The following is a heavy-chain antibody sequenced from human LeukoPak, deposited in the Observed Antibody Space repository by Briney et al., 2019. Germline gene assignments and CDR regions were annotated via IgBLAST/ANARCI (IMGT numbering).Heavy chain of an antibody. D-gene: IGHD1-26*01. CDR3: ARTGSGSYDLDY. V-gene: IGHV4-39*01. Sequence: FETLSLTCSVSGGSFSTSPYFWGWIRQPPGKGLEWIGSIYYSGSTYYNPSLKSRVTISVDTSKNQFSLKLSSVTAADTAVYYCARTGSGSYDLDYWGQGTLVTVSS. CDR2: IYYSGST. J-gene: IGHJ4*02. CDR1: GGSFSTSPYF.